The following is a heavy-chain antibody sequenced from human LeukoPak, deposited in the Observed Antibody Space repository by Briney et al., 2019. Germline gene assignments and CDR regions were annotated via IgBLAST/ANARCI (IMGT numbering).Heavy chain of an antibody. CDR2: INHSGST. V-gene: IGHV4-34*01. CDR3: ARDSAYYMDV. D-gene: IGHD2-21*01. Sequence: SETLSLTCAVYGGSFSGYYWSWIRQPPGKGLEWIGEINHSGSTNYNPSLKSRVTISVDTSKNQFSLKLSSVTAADTAVYYCARDSAYYMDVWGKGTTVTVSS. CDR1: GGSFSGYY. J-gene: IGHJ6*03.